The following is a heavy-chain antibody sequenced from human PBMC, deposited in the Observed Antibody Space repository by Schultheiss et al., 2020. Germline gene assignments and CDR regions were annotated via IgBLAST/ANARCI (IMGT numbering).Heavy chain of an antibody. Sequence: GESLKISCAASGFYFNSYSMNWVRQALGKGPEWVSAISGSGGSTYYADSVKGRFTISRDNSKNTLYLQMNSLRAEDTAVYYCASLRPTVTIKGFDPWGQGTLVTGSS. CDR3: ASLRPTVTIKGFDP. V-gene: IGHV3-23*01. CDR2: ISGSGGST. J-gene: IGHJ5*02. CDR1: GFYFNSYS. D-gene: IGHD4-17*01.